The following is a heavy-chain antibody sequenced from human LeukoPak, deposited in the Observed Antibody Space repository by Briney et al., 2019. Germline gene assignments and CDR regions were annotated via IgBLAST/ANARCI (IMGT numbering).Heavy chain of an antibody. CDR1: GYTFTGYY. V-gene: IGHV1-2*02. J-gene: IGHJ4*02. CDR2: INPNSGGT. Sequence: RASVKVSCKASGYTFTGYYMHWVRQAPGQGLEWMGWINPNSGGTNYAQKFQGRVTMTRDTSISTAYMELSRLRSDDAAVYYCARLLNTWAFHDFDYWGQGTLVTVSS. CDR3: ARLLNTWAFHDFDY. D-gene: IGHD3-16*01.